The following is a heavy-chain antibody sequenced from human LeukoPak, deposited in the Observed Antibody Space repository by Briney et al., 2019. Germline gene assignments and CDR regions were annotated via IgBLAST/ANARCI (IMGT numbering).Heavy chain of an antibody. V-gene: IGHV1-18*04. CDR3: ARQVWDVGFDY. J-gene: IGHJ4*02. D-gene: IGHD1-26*01. CDR2: ISAYKGNT. Sequence: GASVKVSCKASGYTFTSYGISWVRQPPGQGLEWMGWISAYKGNTNYAQKLQGRVTMTTDTSTSTAYMELRSLRSDDTAVYYCARQVWDVGFDYWGQGTLVTVSS. CDR1: GYTFTSYG.